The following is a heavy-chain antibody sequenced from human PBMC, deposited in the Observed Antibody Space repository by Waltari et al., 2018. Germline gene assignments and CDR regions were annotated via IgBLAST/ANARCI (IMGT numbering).Heavy chain of an antibody. V-gene: IGHV3-23*03. CDR1: GFSFSSYV. D-gene: IGHD3-10*01. CDR3: AKGLALGTYKFYFEY. J-gene: IGHJ4*02. Sequence: EVQLLESGGDLVQPGGSLRLSCEASGFSFSSYVMTWVRQAPGRGLEWVAVITAGGSSTYYADSVKGRFTISRDNSNNALYLQMNTLRAEDTAVYYCAKGLALGTYKFYFEYWGQGTLVTVSS. CDR2: ITAGGSST.